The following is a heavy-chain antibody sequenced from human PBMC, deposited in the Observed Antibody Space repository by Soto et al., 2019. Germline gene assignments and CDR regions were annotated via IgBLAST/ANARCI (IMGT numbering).Heavy chain of an antibody. D-gene: IGHD1-7*01. CDR2: MSGSSSTT. J-gene: IGHJ4*02. CDR3: AKNQERELPRVIDF. V-gene: IGHV3-23*01. Sequence: GGSLRLSCATSGLTFSNYAMIWVRRAQGGGLEWVSSMSGSSSTTYYADSVRGRFTISRDRSKNTLYLQMSSPRAEDTALYYCAKNQERELPRVIDFWGQGTLVTVSS. CDR1: GLTFSNYA.